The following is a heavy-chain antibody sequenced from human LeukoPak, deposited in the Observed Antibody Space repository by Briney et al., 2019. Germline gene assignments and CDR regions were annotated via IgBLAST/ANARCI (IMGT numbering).Heavy chain of an antibody. D-gene: IGHD6-19*01. CDR3: ARGGSTGWYSFDY. Sequence: GGSLRLSCVASGFXFDDYGMSWVRQAPGKGLEWVSGINWNGGSTGYADSVKGRFTISRDNAKNSLYLRMNSLRAEDTALYYCARGGSTGWYSFDYWGQGTLVTVSS. V-gene: IGHV3-20*04. CDR1: GFXFDDYG. J-gene: IGHJ4*02. CDR2: INWNGGST.